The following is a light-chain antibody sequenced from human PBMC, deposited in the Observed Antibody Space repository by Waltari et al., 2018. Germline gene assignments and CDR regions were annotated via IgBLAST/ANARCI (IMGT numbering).Light chain of an antibody. V-gene: IGLV7-46*01. CDR3: LLSYSGARV. J-gene: IGLJ2*01. Sequence: QAVVTQEPSLTVSPGGTVTLPCGSSTGPVTSGHYPYWFQQKSGQAPRTLISDTSNKHSWTPARFSGSLLGGKAALTLSGAQPEDEADYYCLLSYSGARVFGGGTKLTVL. CDR2: DTS. CDR1: TGPVTSGHY.